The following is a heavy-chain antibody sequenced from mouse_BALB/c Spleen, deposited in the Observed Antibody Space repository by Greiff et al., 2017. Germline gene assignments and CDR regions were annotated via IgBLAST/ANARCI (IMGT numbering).Heavy chain of an antibody. Sequence: QVQLQQPGAELVKPGAPVKLSCKASGYTFTSYWMNWVKQRPGRGLEWIGRIDPSDSETHYNQKFKDKATLTVDKSSSTAYIQLSSLTSEDSAVYYCARRGDYYGSSFDYWGQGTTLTVSS. CDR1: GYTFTSYW. D-gene: IGHD1-1*01. J-gene: IGHJ2*01. CDR3: ARRGDYYGSSFDY. CDR2: IDPSDSET. V-gene: IGHV1-69*02.